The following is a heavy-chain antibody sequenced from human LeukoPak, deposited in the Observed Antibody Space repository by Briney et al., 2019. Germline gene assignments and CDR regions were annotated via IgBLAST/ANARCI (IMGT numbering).Heavy chain of an antibody. CDR1: GFTFSSYA. CDR3: ARAGYDFWSGPHIGY. CDR2: ISGSGGST. V-gene: IGHV3-23*01. Sequence: PGGSLRLSCAASGFTFSSYAMSWVRQAPGKGLEWVSAISGSGGSTYYADSVKGRFTISRDNSKNTLYLQMNSLRAEDTAVYYCARAGYDFWSGPHIGYWGQGTLVTVSS. J-gene: IGHJ4*02. D-gene: IGHD3-3*01.